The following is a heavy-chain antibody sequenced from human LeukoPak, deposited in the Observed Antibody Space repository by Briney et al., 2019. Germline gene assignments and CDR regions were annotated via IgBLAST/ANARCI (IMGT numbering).Heavy chain of an antibody. D-gene: IGHD6-13*01. Sequence: KPSETLSLTCTVSGGSISSYYWSWIRQPAGKGLEWIGRIYTSGSTNYNPSLKSRVTMSVDTSKNQFSLKLSSVTAADTAVYCCARGNSSWLKNYYYGMDVWGQGTTVTVSS. V-gene: IGHV4-4*07. J-gene: IGHJ6*02. CDR3: ARGNSSWLKNYYYGMDV. CDR1: GGSISSYY. CDR2: IYTSGST.